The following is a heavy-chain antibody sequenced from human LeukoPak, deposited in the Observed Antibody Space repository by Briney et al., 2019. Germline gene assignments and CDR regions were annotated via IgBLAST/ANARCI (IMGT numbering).Heavy chain of an antibody. J-gene: IGHJ4*02. Sequence: PGGSLRLSCVVSGFTLSSDWMSWVRQAPGKGLEWVANIKKDGIEKYYVESVKGRFTISRDNAKNSLYLQMNSLRAEDSAVYYCARDFFHSDISRPFDYWGQGTLVTVSS. V-gene: IGHV3-7*01. CDR1: GFTLSSDW. CDR3: ARDFFHSDISRPFDY. CDR2: IKKDGIEK. D-gene: IGHD3-3*02.